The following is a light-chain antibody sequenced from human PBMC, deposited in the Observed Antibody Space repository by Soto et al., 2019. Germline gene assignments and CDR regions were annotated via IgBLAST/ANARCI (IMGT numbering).Light chain of an antibody. V-gene: IGKV3-11*01. CDR3: QQRSNWPYLT. J-gene: IGKJ4*01. CDR1: QSVSGY. CDR2: DAS. Sequence: EIVLTQSPDTLSLSPGEIATLSCRASQSVSGYLGWYQQKPGQAPRLLIYDASNRAYGVPARFRGSGSGTNFTLTIASLEPDDFAVYYCQQRSNWPYLTFGGGTKVDTK.